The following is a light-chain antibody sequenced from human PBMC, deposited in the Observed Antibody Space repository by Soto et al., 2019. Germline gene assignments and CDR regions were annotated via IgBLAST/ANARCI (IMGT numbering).Light chain of an antibody. J-gene: IGLJ2*01. Sequence: QSALTQPPSASGSPGQSVTISCTGTSSDVGLYNYVSWYQQHPGKAPQLMIYEVSKRPSGVPDRFSGSKSGNTASLTVSGLQAEDEADYYCSSYAGSNNYVVFGVGTKLTVL. CDR3: SSYAGSNNYVV. V-gene: IGLV2-8*01. CDR1: SSDVGLYNY. CDR2: EVS.